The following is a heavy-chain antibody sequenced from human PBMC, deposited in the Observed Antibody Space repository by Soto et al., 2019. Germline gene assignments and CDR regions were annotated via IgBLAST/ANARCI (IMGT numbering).Heavy chain of an antibody. D-gene: IGHD5-18*01. Sequence: QVQLQESGPGLVKPSETLSLTCTVSGGSISSYYWSWIRQPPGKGLEWIGYIYYSGSTNYNPSLKSRVTIAVDTSKNQFSLKLSSVTAADTAVYYCARVGPGGYSYGWDGFFDYWGQGTLVTVSS. J-gene: IGHJ4*02. V-gene: IGHV4-59*01. CDR1: GGSISSYY. CDR2: IYYSGST. CDR3: ARVGPGGYSYGWDGFFDY.